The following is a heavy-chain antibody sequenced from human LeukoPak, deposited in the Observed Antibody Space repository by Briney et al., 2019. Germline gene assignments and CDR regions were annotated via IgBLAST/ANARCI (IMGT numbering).Heavy chain of an antibody. D-gene: IGHD3-3*01. CDR1: GGSISSYY. CDR2: IYTSGST. J-gene: IGHJ6*02. CDR3: ARHRDPYDFWSGYYQHYGMDV. Sequence: SETLSLTCTVSGGSISSYYWSWIRQPAGKGLEWIGRIYTSGSTNYNPSLKSRVTMSVDTSKNQFSLKLSSVTAADTAVYYCARHRDPYDFWSGYYQHYGMDVWGQGTTVTVSS. V-gene: IGHV4-4*07.